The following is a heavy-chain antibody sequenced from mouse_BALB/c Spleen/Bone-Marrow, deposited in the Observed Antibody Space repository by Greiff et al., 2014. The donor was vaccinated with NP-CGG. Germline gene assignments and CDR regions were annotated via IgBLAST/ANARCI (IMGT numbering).Heavy chain of an antibody. CDR2: INSNGGST. CDR3: VRGNYGNYVDYFDF. Sequence: EVQLLQSGAGLVQPGGSLKLSCAASGFTFSNYGMPWVRQTPDQRLELVATINSNGGSTNSPASVKGRFTISTDTAKNTPYLQMSSLKSEETAMYYCVRGNYGNYVDYFDFWGQGTPLTVSS. CDR1: GFTFSNYG. J-gene: IGHJ2*01. V-gene: IGHV5-6-3*01. D-gene: IGHD2-1*01.